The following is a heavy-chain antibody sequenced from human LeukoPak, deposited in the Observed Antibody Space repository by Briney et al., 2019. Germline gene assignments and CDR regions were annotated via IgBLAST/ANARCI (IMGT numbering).Heavy chain of an antibody. D-gene: IGHD5-24*01. Sequence: GASVKVSCKGSGYTFTSYDINWVRQATGQGLEWMGWMSPNSGNTGYAQKFQGRVTMTRNTSISTAYMELRSLRSEDTAVYYCARGREGYNPVFYYYMDVWGKGTTVTISS. V-gene: IGHV1-8*01. J-gene: IGHJ6*03. CDR3: ARGREGYNPVFYYYMDV. CDR2: MSPNSGNT. CDR1: GYTFTSYD.